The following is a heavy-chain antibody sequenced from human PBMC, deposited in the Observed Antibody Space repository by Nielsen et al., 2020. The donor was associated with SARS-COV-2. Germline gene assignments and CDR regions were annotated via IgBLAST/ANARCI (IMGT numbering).Heavy chain of an antibody. Sequence: GGSLRLSCAVSGFTVSSNYMSWVRQAAGKGLEWVSVIYSDGSASYADSVKGRFTISRDNFKNMLFLQMNSLRAENTAVYYCARDNWGRMDVWGQGTTVTVSS. J-gene: IGHJ6*02. D-gene: IGHD7-27*01. CDR3: ARDNWGRMDV. CDR1: GFTVSSNY. V-gene: IGHV3-66*01. CDR2: IYSDGSA.